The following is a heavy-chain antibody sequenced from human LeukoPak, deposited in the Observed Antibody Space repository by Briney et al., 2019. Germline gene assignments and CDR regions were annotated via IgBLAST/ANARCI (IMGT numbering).Heavy chain of an antibody. J-gene: IGHJ4*02. V-gene: IGHV4-39*01. CDR3: ARHRPAAGNRIVDY. Sequence: SETLSLTCTVSGGSISSSSYYWGWIRQPPGKGLEWIGSIYYSGSTYYNPSLKGRVTISVDTSKNQFSLKLSSVTAADTAVYYCARHRPAAGNRIVDYWGQGTLVTVSS. D-gene: IGHD6-13*01. CDR1: GGSISSSSYY. CDR2: IYYSGST.